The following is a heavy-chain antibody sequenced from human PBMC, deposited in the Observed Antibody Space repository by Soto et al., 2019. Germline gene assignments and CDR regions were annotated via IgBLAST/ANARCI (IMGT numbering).Heavy chain of an antibody. Sequence: PSETLSLTCTVSGGSISSYYWSWIRQPPGKGLEWIGYIYYSGSTNYNPSLKSRVTISVDTSKNQFSLTLSSVTAADTALYYCARYKGSYDILTGFYYYYGMDVWGQGTTVTVS. CDR3: ARYKGSYDILTGFYYYYGMDV. V-gene: IGHV4-59*08. J-gene: IGHJ6*02. CDR2: IYYSGST. CDR1: GGSISSYY. D-gene: IGHD3-9*01.